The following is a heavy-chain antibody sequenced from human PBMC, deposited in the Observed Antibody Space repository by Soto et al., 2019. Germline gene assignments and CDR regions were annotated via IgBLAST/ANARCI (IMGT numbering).Heavy chain of an antibody. CDR3: AHRVGLQGNWNGGYFDF. CDR1: GFSLATSGVG. J-gene: IGHJ4*02. V-gene: IGHV2-5*02. Sequence: QVTLEESGPTRVKPTQTLTLTCTFSGFSLATSGVGVGWVRQPPGKALERLALIYWDDDKRYSPSLRSRLTVTKDNSRNQVVLTMTNMDPVDTATYYCAHRVGLQGNWNGGYFDFWGQGALVTVSS. CDR2: IYWDDDK. D-gene: IGHD1-1*01.